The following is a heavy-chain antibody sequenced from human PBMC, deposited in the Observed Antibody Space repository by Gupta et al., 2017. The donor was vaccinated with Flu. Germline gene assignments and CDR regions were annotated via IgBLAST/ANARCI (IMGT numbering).Heavy chain of an antibody. V-gene: IGHV1-2*02. J-gene: IGHJ4*02. CDR1: GNTFSDYY. D-gene: IGHD3-10*01. Sequence: QVHLVQSGAEVKKPGASVQVSCKASGNTFSDYYIQWLRQAPGQGLEWMGWINPNSGATKSAQKFQGRVTMTRDTSGSTANMELISLRSDDTALYYCAFYTAGTYYFDNWGQGTLVTVSS. CDR2: INPNSGAT. CDR3: AFYTAGTYYFDN.